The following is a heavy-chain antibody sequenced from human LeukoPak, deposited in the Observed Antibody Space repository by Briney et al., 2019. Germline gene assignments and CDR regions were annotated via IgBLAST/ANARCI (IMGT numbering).Heavy chain of an antibody. D-gene: IGHD3-10*01. Sequence: PGGSLRLSCAASGFTFSNYWMTWVRQAPGKGLEWVANIKQDGSEKSYVDSVKGRFTISRDNTKNSLYLQMNSLRAEDTSVYYCARDSGAFDIWGQGTMVTVSS. V-gene: IGHV3-7*01. CDR3: ARDSGAFDI. J-gene: IGHJ3*02. CDR1: GFTFSNYW. CDR2: IKQDGSEK.